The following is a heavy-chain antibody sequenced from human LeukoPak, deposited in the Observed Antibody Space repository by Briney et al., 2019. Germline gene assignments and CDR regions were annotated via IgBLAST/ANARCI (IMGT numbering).Heavy chain of an antibody. CDR1: GFSFGSFW. D-gene: IGHD3-3*01. CDR2: VNLDGRST. Sequence: GGSLRLSCAASGFSFGSFWMHWVRQVPGKGLMWVARVNLDGRSTSYAEFVQGRFTISRDNARLTVYLQMNSLRADDTAVYYCARVLRYDFWSAYYFDYWGQGTLVTVSS. J-gene: IGHJ4*02. V-gene: IGHV3-74*01. CDR3: ARVLRYDFWSAYYFDY.